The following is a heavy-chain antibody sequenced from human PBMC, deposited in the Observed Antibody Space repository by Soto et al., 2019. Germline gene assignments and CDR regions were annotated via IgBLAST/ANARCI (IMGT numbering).Heavy chain of an antibody. D-gene: IGHD4-17*01. CDR2: ISYDGSNK. Sequence: QVQLVESGGGVVQPGRSLRLSCAASGFTFSSYGMHWVRQAPGKGLEWVAVISYDGSNKYYADSVKGRFTISRDNSKNTLYLQMNSLRAEDTAVYYCAKDSTVTCFDYWCQGTLVTVSS. CDR3: AKDSTVTCFDY. J-gene: IGHJ4*02. V-gene: IGHV3-30*18. CDR1: GFTFSSYG.